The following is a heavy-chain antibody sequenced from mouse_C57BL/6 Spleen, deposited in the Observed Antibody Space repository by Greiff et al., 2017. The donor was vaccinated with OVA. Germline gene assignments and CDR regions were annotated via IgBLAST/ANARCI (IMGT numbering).Heavy chain of an antibody. CDR2: IDPSDSYT. J-gene: IGHJ4*01. V-gene: IGHV1-69*01. CDR1: GYTFTSYW. CDR3: ASVGYYAMDY. Sequence: QVQLKQPGAELVMPGASVKLSCKASGYTFTSYWMHWVKQRPGQGLEWIGEIDPSDSYTNYNQKFKGKSTLTVDKSSSTAYMQLSSLTSEDSAVYYCASVGYYAMDYWGQGTSVTVSS.